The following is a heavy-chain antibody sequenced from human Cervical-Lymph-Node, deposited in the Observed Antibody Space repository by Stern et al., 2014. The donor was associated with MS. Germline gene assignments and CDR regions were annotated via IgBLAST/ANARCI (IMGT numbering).Heavy chain of an antibody. CDR2: IDPKSGAT. D-gene: IGHD3-3*01. J-gene: IGHJ6*02. CDR3: ARISLLAAGRRSYAMDV. V-gene: IGHV1-2*06. CDR1: GYTFTVHY. Sequence: MQLVESGAEVRKPGASVKVSCTASGYTFTVHYMNWGRQAPAPGLERVGRIDPKSGATYYGQKVEDRVTLTRDTAISTVYMELSKLRPDDSAVYYCARISLLAAGRRSYAMDVWGQGTTVTVSS.